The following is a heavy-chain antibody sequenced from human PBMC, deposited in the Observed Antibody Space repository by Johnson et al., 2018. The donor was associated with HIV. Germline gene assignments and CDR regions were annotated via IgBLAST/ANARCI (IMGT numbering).Heavy chain of an antibody. CDR3: ASLPTRKGGRSGAFDI. Sequence: VQLVDTGGGLIQPGGSLRLSCAASGSTVSSNYMSWVRQAPGKGLEWVSVIYSGGSTYYADSVKGRFTISRDDSKNTLYLQMNSLRAEDTAVYYCASLPTRKGGRSGAFDIWGQGTMVTVSS. CDR2: IYSGGST. D-gene: IGHD3-3*01. CDR1: GSTVSSNY. V-gene: IGHV3-53*02. J-gene: IGHJ3*02.